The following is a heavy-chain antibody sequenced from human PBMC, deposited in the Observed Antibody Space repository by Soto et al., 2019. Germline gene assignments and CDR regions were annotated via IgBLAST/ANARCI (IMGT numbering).Heavy chain of an antibody. D-gene: IGHD2-21*02. Sequence: HGGSLEISCAACRCSVRSTYMTGVRQAPGKGLELVSVIYSGGSTYYADSVKGRFTISRDNSKNTLYLQMNSLRAEVTAVYYDARCTAAVTFDYLGHGTLDTVSS. CDR1: RCSVRSTY. CDR2: IYSGGST. CDR3: ARCTAAVTFDY. V-gene: IGHV3-66*01. J-gene: IGHJ4*01.